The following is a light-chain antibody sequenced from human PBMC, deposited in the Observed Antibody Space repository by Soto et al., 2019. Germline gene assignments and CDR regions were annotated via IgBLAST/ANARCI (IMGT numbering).Light chain of an antibody. Sequence: QSALTQPASVSGSPGQSITISCAGTSSDVGGYNYVSWYQQHPGKAPKLMIYEVNYRPSGVSDRFSGSKSGNTASLTISGLQAEDEADYYCSSYTTISTQVFGGGTKLTVL. V-gene: IGLV2-14*01. CDR3: SSYTTISTQV. CDR2: EVN. CDR1: SSDVGGYNY. J-gene: IGLJ3*02.